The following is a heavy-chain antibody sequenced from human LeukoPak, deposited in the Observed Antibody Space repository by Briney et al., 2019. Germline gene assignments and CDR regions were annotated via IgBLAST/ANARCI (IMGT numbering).Heavy chain of an antibody. J-gene: IGHJ4*02. CDR3: ARGRDYDILTGFDY. CDR2: IYTSGST. Sequence: SETLSLTCTVSGGSISSGSYYWSWIGQPAGKGLEWIGRIYTSGSTNYNPSLKSRVTISVDTSKNQFSLKLSSVTAADTAVYYCARGRDYDILTGFDYWGQGTLVTVSS. V-gene: IGHV4-61*02. D-gene: IGHD3-9*01. CDR1: GGSISSGSYY.